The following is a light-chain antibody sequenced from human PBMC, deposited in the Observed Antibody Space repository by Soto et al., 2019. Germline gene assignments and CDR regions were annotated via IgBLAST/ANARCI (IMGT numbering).Light chain of an antibody. J-gene: IGLJ1*01. CDR2: GNT. V-gene: IGLV1-40*01. CDR1: SSDIGAGYD. Sequence: QSVLTQPPSVSGAPGQRVTISCTGSSSDIGAGYDVHWYQQFPGTAPRLLIYGNTKRPSGVPDRFSGSKSGSSASLAIIGLEADDKADYYGQSGLRDSNVFGSGTKVTVL. CDR3: QSGLRDSNV.